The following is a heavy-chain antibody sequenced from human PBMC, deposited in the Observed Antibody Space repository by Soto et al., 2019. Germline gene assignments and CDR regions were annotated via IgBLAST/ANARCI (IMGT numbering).Heavy chain of an antibody. J-gene: IGHJ4*02. Sequence: PSETLSLTCTVSGGSMSSSYWSWIRQPPGKGLEYIGYIYYSGSTNYNPSFKSRVTISIDTSKNQFSLKLTSVSAADTAVYYCARGGWSVDFWGQGTLVTVSS. V-gene: IGHV4-59*01. D-gene: IGHD6-19*01. CDR1: GGSMSSSY. CDR3: ARGGWSVDF. CDR2: IYYSGST.